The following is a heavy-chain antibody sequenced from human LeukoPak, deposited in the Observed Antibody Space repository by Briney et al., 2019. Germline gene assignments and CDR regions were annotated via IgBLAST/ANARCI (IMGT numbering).Heavy chain of an antibody. CDR3: ARAYSSSWYFNWFDP. V-gene: IGHV4-4*02. Sequence: SETLSLTCAVSGGSISSSLWWTWVRQSPGKGLESIGEIYHSGTTNSNPSLKSRVTISVDTSKNQFSLKLSSVTAADTAVYFCARAYSSSWYFNWFDPWGQGTLVTVSS. J-gene: IGHJ5*02. CDR1: GGSISSSLW. CDR2: IYHSGTT. D-gene: IGHD6-13*01.